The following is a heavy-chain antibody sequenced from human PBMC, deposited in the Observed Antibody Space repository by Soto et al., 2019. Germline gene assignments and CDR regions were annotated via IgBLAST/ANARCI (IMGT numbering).Heavy chain of an antibody. J-gene: IGHJ4*02. CDR1: GYSFSSYW. D-gene: IGHD2-2*02. Sequence: LKISCKDSGYSFSSYWIAWVRQMPGKGLEWMGLIYPDDSDTRYNPSFQGQVTFSADKSINTAYLQWSSLKASDTAMYYCARQYTTPYYFDSWAREPWSPSPQ. CDR3: ARQYTTPYYFDS. CDR2: IYPDDSDT. V-gene: IGHV5-51*01.